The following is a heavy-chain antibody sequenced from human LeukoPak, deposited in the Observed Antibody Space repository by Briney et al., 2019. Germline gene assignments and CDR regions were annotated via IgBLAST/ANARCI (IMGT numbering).Heavy chain of an antibody. CDR1: GYTFTGYY. CDR3: AREGVYCSGGSCYPPFDY. Sequence: ASVKVSCKASGYTFTGYYMHWVRQAPGQGLEWMGWINPNSGGTNYAQKFQGRVTMTRDTSIGTAYMELSRLRSDDTAVYYCAREGVYCSGGSCYPPFDYWGQGTLVTVSS. V-gene: IGHV1-2*02. CDR2: INPNSGGT. D-gene: IGHD2-15*01. J-gene: IGHJ4*02.